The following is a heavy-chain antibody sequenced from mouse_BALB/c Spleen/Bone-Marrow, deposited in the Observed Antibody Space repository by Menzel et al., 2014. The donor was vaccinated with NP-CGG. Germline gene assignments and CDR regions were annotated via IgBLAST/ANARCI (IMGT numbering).Heavy chain of an antibody. CDR2: ISYSGST. CDR3: ATGNAMDY. D-gene: IGHD4-1*01. Sequence: VQLQQSGPSLVKPSQTLSLTCSVTGDSTTSGYWNWIRKFPGNKLEYMGYISYSGSTYYNPSLKSRISITRDTSKNQYYLQLNSVTTEDTATYYCATGNAMDYWGQGTSVTVSS. J-gene: IGHJ4*01. CDR1: GDSTTSGY. V-gene: IGHV3-8*02.